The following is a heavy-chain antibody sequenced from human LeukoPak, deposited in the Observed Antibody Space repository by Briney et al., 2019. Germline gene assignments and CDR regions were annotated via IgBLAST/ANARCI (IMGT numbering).Heavy chain of an antibody. CDR1: GYTFTSYA. D-gene: IGHD4-17*01. V-gene: IGHV1-18*01. CDR2: ISAYDGNT. Sequence: ASVKVSCKSSGYTFTSYAINWVRQAPGQGVEWMGWISAYDGNTKYAPKVQDRVTLTTDSSTNTAYMELRSLRSDDTAVYYCARDDYGEPGWFDPWGQGTLVTVSS. J-gene: IGHJ5*02. CDR3: ARDDYGEPGWFDP.